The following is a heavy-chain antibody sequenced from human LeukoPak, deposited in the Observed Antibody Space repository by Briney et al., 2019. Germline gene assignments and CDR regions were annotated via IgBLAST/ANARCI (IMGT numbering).Heavy chain of an antibody. J-gene: IGHJ4*02. CDR3: ARRNCSGGSCYSGAGDY. CDR1: GGSFSGYY. V-gene: IGHV4-34*01. D-gene: IGHD2-15*01. CDR2: INHSGST. Sequence: PSETLSLTCAVYGGSFSGYYWSWIRQPLGKGLEWIGEINHSGSTNYNPSLKSRVTISVDTSKNQFSLKLSSVTAADTAVYYCARRNCSGGSCYSGAGDYWGQGTLVTVSS.